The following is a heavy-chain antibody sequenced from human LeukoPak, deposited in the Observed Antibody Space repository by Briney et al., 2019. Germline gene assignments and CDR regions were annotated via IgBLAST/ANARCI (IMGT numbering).Heavy chain of an antibody. J-gene: IGHJ6*01. Sequence: AGGSLRLSCAASGFTFSSYWMSWVRQAPGKGLEWVANIKQDGSEKYYVDSGKGRFAIATDNAKKSLYLQRNSLMDEGTAVYYCARSLSVWPQALYGMDVWGQGTTVTVSS. CDR1: GFTFSSYW. CDR2: IKQDGSEK. V-gene: IGHV3-7*03. CDR3: ARSLSVWPQALYGMDV.